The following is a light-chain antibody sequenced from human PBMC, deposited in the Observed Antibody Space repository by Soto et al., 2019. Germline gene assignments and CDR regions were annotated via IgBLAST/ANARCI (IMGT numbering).Light chain of an antibody. CDR3: QQYNDNWT. J-gene: IGKJ1*01. Sequence: DIQMTQSPSTLSASVGDRVTITCRASQSISSWLAWHQQKPGKAPRLLIYKASNLESGVPSRFSGSGSVTEFTLTITSLQPDDSATYYCQQYNDNWTFGQGTKVEIK. CDR2: KAS. CDR1: QSISSW. V-gene: IGKV1-5*03.